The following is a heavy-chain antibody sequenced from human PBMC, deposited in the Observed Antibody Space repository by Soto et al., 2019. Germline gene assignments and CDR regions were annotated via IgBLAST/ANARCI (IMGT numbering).Heavy chain of an antibody. CDR2: IYYSGST. Sequence: SVTLSLTCTVSGGSISSYDWSWIRQPPGKGLEWIGYIYYSGSTYYNPSLKSRVTISVDTSKNQFSLKLSSVTAADTAVYYCASGRITIFGVVGADYYYGMDVWGQGTTVTVSS. D-gene: IGHD3-3*01. J-gene: IGHJ6*02. V-gene: IGHV4-59*04. CDR3: ASGRITIFGVVGADYYYGMDV. CDR1: GGSISSYD.